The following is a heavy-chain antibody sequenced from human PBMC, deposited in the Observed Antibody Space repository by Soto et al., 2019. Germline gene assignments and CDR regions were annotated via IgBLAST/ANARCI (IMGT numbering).Heavy chain of an antibody. V-gene: IGHV3-23*01. D-gene: IGHD2-21*02. CDR1: GFTFSNYA. CDR3: AKDRRVTATTYFDY. CDR2: ISAGGGNT. Sequence: EVQLLESGGGLVQPGGYLRLSCVASGFTFSNYAMSWVRQAPGKGLEWVSAISAGGGNTYYADSVKGRFTISRDNSKNTLYLQMNSLRAEDTAVYYCAKDRRVTATTYFDYWGQGTLVTVSS. J-gene: IGHJ4*02.